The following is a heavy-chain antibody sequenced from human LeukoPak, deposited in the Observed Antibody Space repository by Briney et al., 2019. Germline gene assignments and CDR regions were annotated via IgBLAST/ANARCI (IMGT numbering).Heavy chain of an antibody. Sequence: PSETLSLTCTVSGGSINSYYWSWIRQPAGKGLERIGRIYTSGNSNNNPSLKSRVTMSVDTSTNQFSLKLRSVTAADTAVYYCARGPTTVFACDIWGQGTMVTVSS. J-gene: IGHJ3*02. V-gene: IGHV4-4*07. CDR2: IYTSGNS. CDR1: GGSINSYY. CDR3: ARGPTTVFACDI. D-gene: IGHD4-17*01.